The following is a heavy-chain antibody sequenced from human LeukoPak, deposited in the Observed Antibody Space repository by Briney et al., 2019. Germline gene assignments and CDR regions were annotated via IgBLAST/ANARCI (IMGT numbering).Heavy chain of an antibody. J-gene: IGHJ4*02. CDR1: GFTFSSYA. D-gene: IGHD5-18*01. CDR2: ISGSGGST. V-gene: IGHV3-23*01. CDR3: ARRPWIQLWLSPYYFDY. Sequence: PGGSLRLSCAASGFTFSSYAMSWVRQAPGKGLEWVSAISGSGGSTYYADSVKGRFTISRDNSKNTLYLQMNSLRAEDTAVYYCARRPWIQLWLSPYYFDYWGQGTLVTVSS.